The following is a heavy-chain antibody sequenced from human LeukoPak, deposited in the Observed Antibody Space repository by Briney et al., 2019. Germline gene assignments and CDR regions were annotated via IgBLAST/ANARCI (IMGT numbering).Heavy chain of an antibody. J-gene: IGHJ5*02. Sequence: PSETLSLTCTVSGGSISSSSYYWGWIRQPPGKGLEWIGSIYYSGSTYYNPSLKSRVTISVDTSKNQFSLKLSSVTAADTAVYYCARGGRGRNWFDPWGQGTLVTVSS. D-gene: IGHD3-10*01. V-gene: IGHV4-39*07. CDR1: GGSISSSSYY. CDR2: IYYSGST. CDR3: ARGGRGRNWFDP.